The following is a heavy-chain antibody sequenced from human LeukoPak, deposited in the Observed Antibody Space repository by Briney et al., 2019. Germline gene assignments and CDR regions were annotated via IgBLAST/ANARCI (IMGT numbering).Heavy chain of an antibody. D-gene: IGHD5-18*01. V-gene: IGHV4-39*07. CDR2: IYYSGGT. CDR3: AREGTDTAMGDY. Sequence: SETLSLTCTVSGGSISTSSYYWGWIRQPPGTGLEWIGSIYYSGGTYYNPSLKSRITISVDTSKNQFSLKLSSVTAADTAVYYCAREGTDTAMGDYWGQGTLVTVSS. CDR1: GGSISTSSYY. J-gene: IGHJ4*02.